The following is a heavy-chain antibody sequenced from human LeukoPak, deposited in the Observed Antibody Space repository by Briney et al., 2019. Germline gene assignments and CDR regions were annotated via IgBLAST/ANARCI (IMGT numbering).Heavy chain of an antibody. CDR1: GFTFSNYA. CDR2: ISGSDGST. CDR3: AGDRAYPNDVFNI. J-gene: IGHJ3*02. V-gene: IGHV3-23*01. Sequence: PAGGSLRLSCAASGFTFSNYAMSWVRQAPGKGLEWVSAISGSDGSTWYADSVKGRFTISRDNSKNTLYLHMNSLRDEDTALYYCAGDRAYPNDVFNIWGQGTMITVS. D-gene: IGHD2-21*01.